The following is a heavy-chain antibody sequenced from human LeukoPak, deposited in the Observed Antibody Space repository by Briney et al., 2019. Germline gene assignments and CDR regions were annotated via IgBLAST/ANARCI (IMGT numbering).Heavy chain of an antibody. CDR3: ARDGEQLQAFDI. Sequence: SETLPLTCTVSDGSISSYYWSWIRQPPGKGLEWIGYIYYSGSTNYNPSLKSRVTISVDTSKNQFSLKLSSVTAADTAVYYCARDGEQLQAFDIWGQGTMVTVSS. D-gene: IGHD5-24*01. V-gene: IGHV4-59*01. CDR1: DGSISSYY. J-gene: IGHJ3*02. CDR2: IYYSGST.